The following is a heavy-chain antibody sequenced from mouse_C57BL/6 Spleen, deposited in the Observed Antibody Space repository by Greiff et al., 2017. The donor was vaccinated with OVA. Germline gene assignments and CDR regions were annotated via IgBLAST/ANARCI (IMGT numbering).Heavy chain of an antibody. CDR2: INPSTGGT. CDR1: GYSFTGYY. J-gene: IGHJ4*01. D-gene: IGHD2-3*01. V-gene: IGHV1-42*01. Sequence: EVQLVESGPELVKPGASVKISCKASGYSFTGYYMNWVKQSPEKSLEWIGEINPSTGGTTYNQKFKAKATLTVDKSSSTAYMQLKSLTSEDSAVYYCARWGGYYDYYAMDYWGQGTSVTVSS. CDR3: ARWGGYYDYYAMDY.